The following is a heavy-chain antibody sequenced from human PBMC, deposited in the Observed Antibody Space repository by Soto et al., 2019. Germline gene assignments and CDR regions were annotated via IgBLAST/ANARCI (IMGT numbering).Heavy chain of an antibody. CDR1: GGSFSGYY. D-gene: IGHD2-15*01. CDR2: INHSGST. V-gene: IGHV4-34*01. CDR3: ARAKLTRVLEY. Sequence: VQLQQWGAGLLKPSETLSLPCAVYGGSFSGYYWTWIRQPPGPGLEWVGEINHSGSTNYSPSLNSRVSISVAMSKKQSSLNLTSVPAADPGVYYCARAKLTRVLEYWGQGTRVTVSS. J-gene: IGHJ4*02.